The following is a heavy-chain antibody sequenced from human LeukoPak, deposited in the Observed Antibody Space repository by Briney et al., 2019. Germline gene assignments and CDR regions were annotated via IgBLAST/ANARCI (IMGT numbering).Heavy chain of an antibody. CDR2: SHAGNGDT. J-gene: IGHJ6*02. CDR1: GYTFTSSA. CDR3: ARGACYGMDV. Sequence: ASVKVSCKASGYTFTSSAIHWVRQAPGHRLEWLGWSHAGNGDTKYSPEFQGRFTISSDTSASTAYMELSSLRSEDMAVYYCARGACYGMDVWGQGTTVTVSS. V-gene: IGHV1-3*02.